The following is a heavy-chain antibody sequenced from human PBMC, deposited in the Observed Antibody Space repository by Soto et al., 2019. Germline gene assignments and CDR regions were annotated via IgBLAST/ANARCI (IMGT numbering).Heavy chain of an antibody. V-gene: IGHV4-39*01. J-gene: IGHJ4*02. CDR3: ARHPYSGYDFDY. CDR2: IFYSGST. CDR1: GGSIGSSSYY. Sequence: PSETLSLTCTVSGGSIGSSSYYWGWIRQPPGKGLEWIGSIFYSGSTYYNPSLKSRVTISVDTSKNQLSLKLSSVTAADTAVYYCARHPYSGYDFDYWGQGTLVTVSS. D-gene: IGHD5-12*01.